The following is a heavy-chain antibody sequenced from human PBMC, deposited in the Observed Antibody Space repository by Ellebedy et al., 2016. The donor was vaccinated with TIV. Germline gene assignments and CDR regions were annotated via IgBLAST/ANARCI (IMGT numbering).Heavy chain of an antibody. V-gene: IGHV1-2*02. CDR3: ARSHPLKTYYYYGLDV. CDR1: GYSFTDYY. J-gene: IGHJ6*02. CDR2: INPNGDGT. Sequence: AASVKVSCKASGYSFTDYYIHWVRQAPGQGLEWMGWINPNGDGTNFERKFQCRITMTRDTSIRTVYLEVNRVKSDVTAVYYCARSHPLKTYYYYGLDVWGQGTTVIVSS.